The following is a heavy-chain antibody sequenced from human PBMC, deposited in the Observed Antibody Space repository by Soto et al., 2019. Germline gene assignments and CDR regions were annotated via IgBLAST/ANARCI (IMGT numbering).Heavy chain of an antibody. J-gene: IGHJ4*02. Sequence: QVPLVQSGAEVKKPGASVTVSCKTSGYTPTNYDIGWVRQAPGQGLEWMGWISAYNGNTNSAQKLQGRLTMTTDTSTRTAYMELRSLRSDDTAVYYCARALYRSRTYYAFDNWGQGTLVTVSS. CDR2: ISAYNGNT. V-gene: IGHV1-18*01. D-gene: IGHD1-26*01. CDR3: ARALYRSRTYYAFDN. CDR1: GYTPTNYD.